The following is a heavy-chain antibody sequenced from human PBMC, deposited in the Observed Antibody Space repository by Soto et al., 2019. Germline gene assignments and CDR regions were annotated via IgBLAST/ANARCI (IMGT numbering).Heavy chain of an antibody. V-gene: IGHV4-59*08. D-gene: IGHD6-25*01. CDR2: IYHTGST. J-gene: IGHJ4*02. Sequence: PSETLSLTCAVYGGSFSGYYWSWIRQSPGKGLEWIGNIYHTGSTNYNPSLKSRVTISVDTSKNQFALKLSSVTAADTAVYYCGGLRQRLDKNFDYWGQGTLVTVSS. CDR3: GGLRQRLDKNFDY. CDR1: GGSFSGYY.